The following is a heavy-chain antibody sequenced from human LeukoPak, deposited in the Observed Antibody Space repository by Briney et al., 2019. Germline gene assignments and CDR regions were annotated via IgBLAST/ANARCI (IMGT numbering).Heavy chain of an antibody. CDR2: ISYDGSNK. Sequence: PGGSLRLSCAASGFTFSSYAMHWVRQAPGKGLEWVAVISYDGSNKYYADSVKGRFTISRDNSKNTLYLQMNSLRAEDTAVYYCAKGRSLEWLSSKYYFDYWGQGTLVTVSS. V-gene: IGHV3-30-3*01. CDR1: GFTFSSYA. D-gene: IGHD3-3*01. CDR3: AKGRSLEWLSSKYYFDY. J-gene: IGHJ4*02.